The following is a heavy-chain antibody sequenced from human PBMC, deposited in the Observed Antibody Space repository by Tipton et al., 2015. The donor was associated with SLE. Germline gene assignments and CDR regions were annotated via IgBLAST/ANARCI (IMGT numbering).Heavy chain of an antibody. J-gene: IGHJ4*02. CDR2: IYTSGTT. CDR3: ARDLGDRFDC. CDR1: GDSIRNYY. V-gene: IGHV4-4*07. D-gene: IGHD2-21*01. Sequence: TLSLTCSVSGDSIRNYYWTWIRQPAGKELEWIGRIYTSGTTNYNPSLKSRVTMTLDTSKNQLSLKLSSVTAADTAVYYCARDLGDRFDCWGQGTLVTVSS.